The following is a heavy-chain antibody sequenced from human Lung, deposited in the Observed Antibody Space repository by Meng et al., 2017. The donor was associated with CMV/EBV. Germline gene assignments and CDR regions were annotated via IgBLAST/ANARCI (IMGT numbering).Heavy chain of an antibody. D-gene: IGHD4-17*01. Sequence: SGFSLNTAGLGVGWVRQPPGKAPGWLALVYWNDDNRYSPSLRNRLTITKDTSKNQAVLTMSNMDPVDTATYYCAHYGDYRFGWYFDLWGRGTLVTVSS. V-gene: IGHV2-5*01. J-gene: IGHJ2*01. CDR3: AHYGDYRFGWYFDL. CDR2: VYWNDDN. CDR1: GFSLNTAGLG.